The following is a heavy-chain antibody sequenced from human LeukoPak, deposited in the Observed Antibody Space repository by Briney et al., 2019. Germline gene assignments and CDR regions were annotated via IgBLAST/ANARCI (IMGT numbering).Heavy chain of an antibody. Sequence: ASVKVSCKASGYAFTGYYMHWVRQAPGQGLEWMGWINPNSGGTNYAQKFQGRVTMTRDTSISTAYMELSRLRSDDTAVYYCARDRRYDILTGYGYWGQGTLVTVSS. CDR1: GYAFTGYY. J-gene: IGHJ4*02. CDR2: INPNSGGT. CDR3: ARDRRYDILTGYGY. V-gene: IGHV1-2*02. D-gene: IGHD3-9*01.